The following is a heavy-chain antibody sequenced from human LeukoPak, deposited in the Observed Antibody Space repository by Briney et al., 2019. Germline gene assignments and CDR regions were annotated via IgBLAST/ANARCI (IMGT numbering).Heavy chain of an antibody. CDR3: AKVSGRIQIWPQPFGDGMDV. Sequence: PGGSLRLSCAASGFTFSDYYMTWIRQAPGKGLKWVSFISSSSSYTIYADSVKGRFTISRDNSKNMLYLQMNSLRAEDTAVYYCAKVSGRIQIWPQPFGDGMDVWGQGTTVTVSS. CDR1: GFTFSDYY. D-gene: IGHD3-10*01. J-gene: IGHJ6*02. V-gene: IGHV3-11*05. CDR2: ISSSSSYT.